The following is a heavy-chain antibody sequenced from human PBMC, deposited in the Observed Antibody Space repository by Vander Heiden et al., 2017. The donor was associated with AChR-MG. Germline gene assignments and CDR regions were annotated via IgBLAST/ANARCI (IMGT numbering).Heavy chain of an antibody. CDR1: GFTFSTNW. V-gene: IGHV3-7*01. J-gene: IGHJ4*02. CDR3: GRDWRDGYNTNLDY. CDR2: IKGDGSQT. D-gene: IGHD5-12*01. Sequence: EVQLVASGGGFVQPGGSLRLSCAASGFTFSTNWMSWVSQAPGEGLEWVANIKGDGSQTTYLDSVRGRFTISRDNSEKSLFLQMNSLTAEDTAVYYCGRDWRDGYNTNLDYWGQGTLVTVSS.